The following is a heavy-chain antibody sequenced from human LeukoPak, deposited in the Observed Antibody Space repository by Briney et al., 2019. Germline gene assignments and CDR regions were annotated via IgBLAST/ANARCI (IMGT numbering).Heavy chain of an antibody. CDR2: ISNSDGST. Sequence: GGSLRLSCTTSGFTFRKHVMTWVRQAPGKGLEWVSGISNSDGSTYNADSVKGRFTTSRDNAKNSLYLQMNSLRAEDTAVYYCARYSGWQLNWFDPWGQGTLVTVSS. CDR3: ARYSGWQLNWFDP. J-gene: IGHJ5*02. CDR1: GFTFRKHV. D-gene: IGHD6-19*01. V-gene: IGHV3-48*04.